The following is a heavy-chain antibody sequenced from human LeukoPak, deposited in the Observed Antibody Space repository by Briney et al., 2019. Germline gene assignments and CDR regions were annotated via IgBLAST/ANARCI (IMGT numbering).Heavy chain of an antibody. D-gene: IGHD5-24*01. CDR1: GGSISSSSYY. CDR3: ARHRSGWLQSSFDY. Sequence: SETLSLTYTVSGGSISSSSYYWGWIRQPPGKGLEWIGSIYYSGSSFDNPALKSRVTISVDTSKNQFSLRLSSVTAADTAVYYCARHRSGWLQSSFDYWGQGTLVTVSS. V-gene: IGHV4-39*01. J-gene: IGHJ4*02. CDR2: IYYSGSS.